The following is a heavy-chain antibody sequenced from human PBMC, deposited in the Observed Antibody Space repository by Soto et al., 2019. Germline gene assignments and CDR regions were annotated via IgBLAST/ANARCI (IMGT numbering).Heavy chain of an antibody. V-gene: IGHV4-31*01. CDR1: GGSISSGGYY. D-gene: IGHD6-13*01. J-gene: IGHJ5*02. CDR3: ARDLPSRYSSSWSGSWFDP. CDR2: IYYSGST. Sequence: QVQLQESGPGLVKPSQTLSLTCTVSGGSISSGGYYWSWIRQHPGKGLEWIGYIYYSGSTYYNPSLKSLFTISVDTSKNQFSLKLSSVTAADTAVYYCARDLPSRYSSSWSGSWFDPWGQGTLVTVSS.